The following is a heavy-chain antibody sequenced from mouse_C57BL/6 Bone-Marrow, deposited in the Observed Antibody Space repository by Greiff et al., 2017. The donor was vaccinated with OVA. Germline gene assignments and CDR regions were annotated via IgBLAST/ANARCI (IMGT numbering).Heavy chain of an antibody. D-gene: IGHD2-14*01. Sequence: VQLQQPGAELVMPGASVKLSCKASGYTFTSYWMHWVKQRPGQGLEWIGEIDPSDSYTNYNQTFKGKSTLTVDKSSSTAYMQLSSLTSEDSAVFYSARWGTRYWGHGTLVTVSA. CDR1: GYTFTSYW. CDR3: ARWGTRY. CDR2: IDPSDSYT. J-gene: IGHJ3*01. V-gene: IGHV1-69*01.